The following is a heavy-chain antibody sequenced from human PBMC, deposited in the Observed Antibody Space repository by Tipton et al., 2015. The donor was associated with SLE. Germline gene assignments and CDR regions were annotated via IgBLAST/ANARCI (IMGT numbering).Heavy chain of an antibody. D-gene: IGHD6-19*01. CDR1: GYTFTTYG. Sequence: QLVQSGVEVKKPGASVRVSCKASGYTFTTYGISWVRQAPGQGLEWMGRIDLNTGGTKIAQKFLGRVTMTSDASISTAYLQWSSLKASDTAMYYCARVDSSGWYDAFDIGGQGTKVTASS. CDR3: ARVDSSGWYDAFDI. CDR2: IDLNTGGT. V-gene: IGHV1-2*06. J-gene: IGHJ3*02.